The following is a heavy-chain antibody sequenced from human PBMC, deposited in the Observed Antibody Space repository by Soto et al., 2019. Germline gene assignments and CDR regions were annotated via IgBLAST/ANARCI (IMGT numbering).Heavy chain of an antibody. CDR2: ISGSGSSI. CDR3: AKDRSSVTPDAFDI. V-gene: IGHV3-23*01. D-gene: IGHD4-17*01. J-gene: IGHJ3*02. Sequence: GGSLRLSCAASGFTFNNYAMSWVRQAPGKGLEWVSAISGSGSSIYYADSVKGRFTIFRDNSKTTLYLQMNSLRAEDTAIYYCAKDRSSVTPDAFDIWGQGTMVTVSS. CDR1: GFTFNNYA.